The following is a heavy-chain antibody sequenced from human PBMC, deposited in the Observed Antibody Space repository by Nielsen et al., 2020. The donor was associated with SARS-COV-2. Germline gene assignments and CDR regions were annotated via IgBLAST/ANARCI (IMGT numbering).Heavy chain of an antibody. CDR2: INPSGGSP. J-gene: IGHJ4*02. CDR3: ARYDSSGFCDY. D-gene: IGHD3-22*01. CDR1: GYTFTDYY. V-gene: IGHV1-46*01. Sequence: ASVKVSCKASGYTFTDYYIHWVRQAPGKGLEWMGIINPSGGSPTYAQKFQGRVTMTTDTSTSTVYMELSSLTSEDTAVYYCARYDSSGFCDYWGQGTLVTVSS.